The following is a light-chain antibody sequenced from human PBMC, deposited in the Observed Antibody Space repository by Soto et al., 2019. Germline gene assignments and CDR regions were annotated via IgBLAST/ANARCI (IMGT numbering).Light chain of an antibody. Sequence: QSALTQPASVSGSPGQSITISCTGSSSDIGTSKYVSWFQHHPGKAPTLIIFEGSNRPSGISDRFSGFKSANTAYLTISGVQPGDEADYHFSSYTTIKPVVFGGGTKLTVL. CDR1: SSDIGTSKY. J-gene: IGLJ2*01. CDR2: EGS. V-gene: IGLV2-14*01. CDR3: SSYTTIKPVV.